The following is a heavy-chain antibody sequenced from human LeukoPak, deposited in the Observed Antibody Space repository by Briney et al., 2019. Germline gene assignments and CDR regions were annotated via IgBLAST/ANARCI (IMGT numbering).Heavy chain of an antibody. CDR3: ARDPEMATIFDY. Sequence: ASVKVSCKASGYTFTGYYMHWVRQAPGQGLEWMGWINPNSGGTNYAQKFQGRVTMTRDTSISTAYMELSRLRSDDTAVYYCARDPEMATIFDYWGQGTLVTVSS. D-gene: IGHD5-24*01. CDR2: INPNSGGT. J-gene: IGHJ4*02. CDR1: GYTFTGYY. V-gene: IGHV1-2*02.